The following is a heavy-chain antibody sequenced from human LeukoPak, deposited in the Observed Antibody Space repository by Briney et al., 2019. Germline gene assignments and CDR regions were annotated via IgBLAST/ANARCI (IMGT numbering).Heavy chain of an antibody. CDR3: ARRLPVLGAFDI. CDR1: GGSIRSGDYY. Sequence: PSQTLSLTCTVSGGSIRSGDYYWSWIRQPPGKGLEWIGYIYYSGSTHYNPSLKSRVTISVDTSKNQFSLKLSSVTAAGTAVYYCARRLPVLGAFDIWDQGTMVTVSS. J-gene: IGHJ3*02. CDR2: IYYSGST. V-gene: IGHV4-30-4*01. D-gene: IGHD5/OR15-5a*01.